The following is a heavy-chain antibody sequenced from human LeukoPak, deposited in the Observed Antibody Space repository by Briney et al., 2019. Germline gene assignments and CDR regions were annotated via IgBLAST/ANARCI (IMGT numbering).Heavy chain of an antibody. J-gene: IGHJ4*02. V-gene: IGHV4-39*07. Sequence: SETLSLTCTVSGGSISSSSYYWGWIRQPPGKGLEWIGCIYFSGSTYYNPSLKSRVTLSVDTSKNQFSLKLSSVTAAAPPVYYCERVERYSSSCGCWGQGTLVTVSS. CDR3: ERVERYSSSCGC. D-gene: IGHD6-13*01. CDR1: GGSISSSSYY. CDR2: IYFSGST.